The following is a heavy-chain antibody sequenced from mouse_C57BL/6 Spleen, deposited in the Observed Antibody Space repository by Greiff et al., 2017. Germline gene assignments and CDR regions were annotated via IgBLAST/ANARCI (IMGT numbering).Heavy chain of an antibody. V-gene: IGHV3-6*01. J-gene: IGHJ1*03. CDR3: ARDEGLYCDV. D-gene: IGHD3-3*01. CDR1: GYSITSGYY. Sequence: EVKLMESGPGLVKPSQSLSLTCSVTGYSITSGYYWNWIRQFPGNKLEWMGYISYDGSNNYNPSLKNRISITRDTSKNQFFLKLNSVTTEDTATYYCARDEGLYCDVWGTGTTVTVSS. CDR2: ISYDGSN.